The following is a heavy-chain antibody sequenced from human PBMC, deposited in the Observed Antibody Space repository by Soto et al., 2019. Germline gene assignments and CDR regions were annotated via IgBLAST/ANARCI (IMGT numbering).Heavy chain of an antibody. CDR3: AREAPRITGTERETDY. D-gene: IGHD1-20*01. CDR2: INPNSGGT. CDR1: GYTFTGYY. J-gene: IGHJ4*02. Sequence: GASVKVSCKASGYTFTGYYMHWVRQAPGQGLEWMGWINPNSGGTNYAQKFQGWVTMTRDTSISTAYMELSRLRSDDTAVYYCAREAPRITGTERETDYWGQGTLVTVSS. V-gene: IGHV1-2*04.